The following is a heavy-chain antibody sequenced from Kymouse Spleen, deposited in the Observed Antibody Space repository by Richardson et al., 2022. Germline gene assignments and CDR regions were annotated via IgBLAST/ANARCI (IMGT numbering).Heavy chain of an antibody. D-gene: IGHD3-16*02,IGHD7-27*02. J-gene: IGHJ6*02. CDR3: AKASAGGYYGMDV. CDR1: GFTFSSYG. CDR2: ISYDGSNK. Sequence: QVQLVESGGGVVQPGRSLRLSCAASGFTFSSYGMHWVRQAPGKGLEWVAVISYDGSNKYYADSVKGRFTISRDNSKNTLYLQMNSLRAEDTAVYYCAKASAGGYYGMDVWGQGTTVTVSS. V-gene: IGHV3-30*18.